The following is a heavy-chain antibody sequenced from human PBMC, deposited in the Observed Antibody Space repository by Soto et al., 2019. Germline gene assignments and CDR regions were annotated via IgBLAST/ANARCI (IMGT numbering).Heavy chain of an antibody. CDR3: ARDLWGYCGADCYPMDV. V-gene: IGHV4-39*07. J-gene: IGHJ6*02. D-gene: IGHD2-21*02. Sequence: SETLSLSCTVSGGSISSSSYYWGWIRQPPGKGLEWIGSIFYSGSTYYNPSLKSRVPISVDTSKNQFSLKLNSVTAADTAVYYCARDLWGYCGADCYPMDVSGQATTVSVSS. CDR1: GGSISSSSYY. CDR2: IFYSGST.